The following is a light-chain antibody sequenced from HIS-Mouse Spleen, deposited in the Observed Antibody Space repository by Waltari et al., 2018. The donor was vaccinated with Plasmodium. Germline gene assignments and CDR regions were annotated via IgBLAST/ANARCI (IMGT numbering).Light chain of an antibody. Sequence: QSVLTQPPSASGTPGQRVTISCSGSSSNIGSNYVYWYQQRPGTAPKLLIYRNNQRPSGVPDRFSGSKSVTSASLAISGLRSEDEADYYCAAWDDSLSGRVFGGGTKLTVL. J-gene: IGLJ3*02. V-gene: IGLV1-47*01. CDR3: AAWDDSLSGRV. CDR1: SSNIGSNY. CDR2: RNN.